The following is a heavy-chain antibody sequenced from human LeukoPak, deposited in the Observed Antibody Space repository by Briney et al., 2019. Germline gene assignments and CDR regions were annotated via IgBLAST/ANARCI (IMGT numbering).Heavy chain of an antibody. J-gene: IGHJ4*02. V-gene: IGHV3-30*02. Sequence: PGGSLRLSCAASGFTFSDYYMSWIRQAPGKGLEWVAFIRYDGSNKYYADSVKGRFTISRDNSKNTLYLQMNSLRAEDTAVYYCAKDHYDSSGYSSFDYWGQGTLVTVSS. CDR3: AKDHYDSSGYSSFDY. CDR1: GFTFSDYY. CDR2: IRYDGSNK. D-gene: IGHD3-22*01.